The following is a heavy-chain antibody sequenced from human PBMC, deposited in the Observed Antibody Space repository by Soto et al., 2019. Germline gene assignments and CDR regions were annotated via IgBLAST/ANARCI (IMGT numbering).Heavy chain of an antibody. J-gene: IGHJ4*02. CDR2: INQDGSEK. D-gene: IGHD5-12*01. Sequence: EVQLVESGGGLVQPGGSLRLTCAASGFTVSSYWMKWVRRAPVKGLEWVANINQDGSEKNYVDSGRGRFTIARDNAKNSLYLQMSSLRAEDTAIDYCARGPGGGNDGTLNYWGQGALVTVSS. CDR1: GFTVSSYW. CDR3: ARGPGGGNDGTLNY. V-gene: IGHV3-7*05.